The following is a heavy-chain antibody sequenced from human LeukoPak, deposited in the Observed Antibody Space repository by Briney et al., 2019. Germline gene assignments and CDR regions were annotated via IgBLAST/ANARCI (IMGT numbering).Heavy chain of an antibody. CDR1: GYTFTSYG. Sequence: EASVKVSCKASGYTFTSYGINWVRQAPGQGLEWMGWISGYNGNTDYAQKFQGRVTMTTDTSTSTAYMELRSLRSDDTALYYCARDLSVVGATIAFDIWGQGTMVSVSS. D-gene: IGHD1-26*01. CDR3: ARDLSVVGATIAFDI. V-gene: IGHV1-18*01. CDR2: ISGYNGNT. J-gene: IGHJ3*02.